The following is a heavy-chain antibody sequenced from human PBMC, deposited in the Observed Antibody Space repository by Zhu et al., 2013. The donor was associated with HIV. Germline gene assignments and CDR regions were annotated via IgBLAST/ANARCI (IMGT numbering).Heavy chain of an antibody. V-gene: IGHV4-59*01. D-gene: IGHD6-13*01. CDR1: GGSISSYY. CDR2: IYYSGST. CDR3: ARRPQYSSSWYSNWFDP. J-gene: IGHJ5*02. Sequence: QVQLQESGPGLVKPSETLSLTCTVSGGSISSYYWSWIRQPPGKGLEWIGYIYYSGSTNYNPSLKSRVTISVDTSKNQFSLKLSSVTAADTAVYYCARRPQYSSSWYSNWFDPGAREPWSPSPQ.